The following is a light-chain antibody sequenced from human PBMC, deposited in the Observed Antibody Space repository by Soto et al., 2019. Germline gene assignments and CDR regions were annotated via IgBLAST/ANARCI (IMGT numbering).Light chain of an antibody. V-gene: IGKV3D-15*01. J-gene: IGKJ1*01. CDR1: QSLSSN. CDR3: QQYNNWPRT. Sequence: EILLIQSPATLSLSPGERATLSCRASQSLSSNLAWYQQKRGQAPRLLIYGASTRATDIPARFSGSGSGTEFTLTISSLQSEDFAVYYCQQYNNWPRTFGQGTKVDI. CDR2: GAS.